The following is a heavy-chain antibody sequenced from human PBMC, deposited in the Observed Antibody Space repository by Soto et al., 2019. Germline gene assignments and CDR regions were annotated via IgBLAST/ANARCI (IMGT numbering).Heavy chain of an antibody. CDR1: GGTFSSYA. D-gene: IGHD6-13*01. J-gene: IGHJ6*02. CDR2: IIPIFGTA. CDR3: ARDRVRWQQLDKQSHSMDV. Sequence: SVKVSCKASGGTFSSYAISWVRQAPGQGLEWMGGIIPIFGTANYAQKFQGRVTITADESTSTAYMELSSLRSEDTAVYYCARDRVRWQQLDKQSHSMDVWGQGTTVTVSS. V-gene: IGHV1-69*13.